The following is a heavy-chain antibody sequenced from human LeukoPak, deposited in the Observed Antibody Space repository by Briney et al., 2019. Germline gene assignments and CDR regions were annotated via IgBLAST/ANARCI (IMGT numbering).Heavy chain of an antibody. CDR3: ARDRHIAAAVYYYYMDV. Sequence: GASVKVSCKASGYTFTSYGISWVRQAPGQGLEWMGWISAYNGNTDYAQRVQGRVTMTTDTSTSTAYMELRSLRSDDTAVYYCARDRHIAAAVYYYYMDVWGEGSPVTVSS. CDR2: ISAYNGNT. J-gene: IGHJ6*03. D-gene: IGHD6-13*01. V-gene: IGHV1-18*01. CDR1: GYTFTSYG.